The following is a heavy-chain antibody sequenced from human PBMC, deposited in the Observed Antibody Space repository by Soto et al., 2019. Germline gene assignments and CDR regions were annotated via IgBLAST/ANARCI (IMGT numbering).Heavy chain of an antibody. D-gene: IGHD2-8*01. CDR2: INHSGST. CDR3: ASPLGYCTNGVCHDY. J-gene: IGHJ4*02. Sequence: QVQLQQWGAGLLKPSETLSLTCAVYGGSFSGYYWSWIRQPPGKGLEWIGEINHSGSTNYNPSLKSRVTISVDTSKNQCSLKLSSVTAADTVVYYCASPLGYCTNGVCHDYWGQGTLVTVSS. CDR1: GGSFSGYY. V-gene: IGHV4-34*01.